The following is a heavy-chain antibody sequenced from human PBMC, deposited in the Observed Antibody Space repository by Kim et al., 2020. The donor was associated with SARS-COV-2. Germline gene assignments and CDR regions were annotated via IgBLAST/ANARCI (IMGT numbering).Heavy chain of an antibody. CDR3: ARRRGWLQPNYYYYYGMDV. J-gene: IGHJ6*02. Sequence: SETLSLTCAVYGGSFSGYYWSWIRQPPGKGLEWIGEINHSGSTNYNPSLKSRVTISVDTSKNQFSLKLSSVTAADTAVYYCARRRGWLQPNYYYYYGMDVWGQGTTVTVSS. V-gene: IGHV4-34*01. CDR2: INHSGST. D-gene: IGHD5-12*01. CDR1: GGSFSGYY.